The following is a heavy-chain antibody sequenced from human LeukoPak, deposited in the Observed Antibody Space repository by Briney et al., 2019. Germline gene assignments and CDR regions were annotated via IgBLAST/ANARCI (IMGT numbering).Heavy chain of an antibody. CDR1: GFTFSSYS. Sequence: GGSLRLSCAASGFTFSSYSMNWVRQAPGKGLEWVSSISSSSSYIYYADSVKGRFTISRDNAKNSLYLKMNSLRAEDTAVYYCARGGGSKSGSWWGQGTLVTVSS. CDR2: ISSSSSYI. V-gene: IGHV3-21*01. J-gene: IGHJ4*02. D-gene: IGHD1-26*01. CDR3: ARGGGSKSGSW.